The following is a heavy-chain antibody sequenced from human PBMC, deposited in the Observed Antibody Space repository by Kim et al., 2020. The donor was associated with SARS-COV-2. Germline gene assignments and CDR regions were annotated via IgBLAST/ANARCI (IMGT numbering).Heavy chain of an antibody. J-gene: IGHJ4*02. D-gene: IGHD3-9*01. V-gene: IGHV5-51*01. Sequence: PSFQGQVTISADKSISTAYLQWSSLKASDTAMYYCARQPYDILTGAIDYWGQGTLVTVSS. CDR3: ARQPYDILTGAIDY.